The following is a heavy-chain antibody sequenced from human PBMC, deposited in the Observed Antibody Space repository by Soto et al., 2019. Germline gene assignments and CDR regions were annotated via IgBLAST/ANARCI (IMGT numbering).Heavy chain of an antibody. CDR2: IKSDGSST. CDR3: ARGFNYCLDY. Sequence: GGSLRLSCAASGFTFSSYWVHWVRQAPGKGLVWVSRIKSDGSSTTYADSVKGRFTISRDNAKNTVYLQMNSLRAEDTAVYYCARGFNYCLDYWGQGTLVTVSS. D-gene: IGHD1-1*01. J-gene: IGHJ4*02. CDR1: GFTFSSYW. V-gene: IGHV3-74*01.